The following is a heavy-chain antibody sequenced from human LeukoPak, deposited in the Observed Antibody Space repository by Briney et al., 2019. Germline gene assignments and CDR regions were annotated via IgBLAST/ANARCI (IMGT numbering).Heavy chain of an antibody. J-gene: IGHJ4*02. Sequence: GGSLRLSCAASGFTFSSYSMNWVRQAPGKGLEWVSSISSSSSYMYYADSVKGRFTISRDNAKNSLYLQMNSLRAEDTAVYYCARGYLYDSSGYFTYWGQGTLVTVSS. CDR3: ARGYLYDSSGYFTY. V-gene: IGHV3-21*04. CDR1: GFTFSSYS. CDR2: ISSSSSYM. D-gene: IGHD3-22*01.